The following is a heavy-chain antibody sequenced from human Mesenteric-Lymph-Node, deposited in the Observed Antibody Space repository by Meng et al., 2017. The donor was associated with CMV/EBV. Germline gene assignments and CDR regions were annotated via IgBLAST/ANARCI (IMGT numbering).Heavy chain of an antibody. CDR2: IKQDGSDK. Sequence: GESLKISCAASGFTFSSYWMSWVRQAPGKGLEWVANIKQDGSDKNYADSVRGRFTISRDNSKNILYLQMNSLTPDDTAVYYCAKQKYDYGDYPLLDWGQGTLVTVSS. J-gene: IGHJ4*02. CDR3: AKQKYDYGDYPLLD. D-gene: IGHD4-17*01. CDR1: GFTFSSYW. V-gene: IGHV3-7*01.